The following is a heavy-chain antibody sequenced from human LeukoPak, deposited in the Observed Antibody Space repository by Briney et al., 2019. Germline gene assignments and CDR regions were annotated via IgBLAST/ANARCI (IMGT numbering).Heavy chain of an antibody. Sequence: ASVKVSCKASGYTFTSYGISWVRQAPGQGLEWMGWISAYNGNTNYAQKLQGRVTMTTDTSASTAYMELSSLRSEDTAVYYCARDPIGSRWPYYFDYWGQGTLVTVPS. V-gene: IGHV1-18*01. D-gene: IGHD6-13*01. CDR3: ARDPIGSRWPYYFDY. CDR1: GYTFTSYG. CDR2: ISAYNGNT. J-gene: IGHJ4*02.